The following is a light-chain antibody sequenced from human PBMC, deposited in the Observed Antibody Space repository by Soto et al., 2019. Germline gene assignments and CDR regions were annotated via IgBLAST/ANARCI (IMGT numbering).Light chain of an antibody. J-gene: IGLJ1*01. CDR1: SSDVGSYNL. CDR2: EVS. Sequence: QSVLTQRASVSGSPGQSITISCTGTSSDVGSYNLVSWYQQHPGKAPKLMIYEVSKRPSGVSNRFSGSKSGNTASLTISGLQAEDEADYYCCSYAGSSTFYVFGTGTKVTVL. V-gene: IGLV2-23*02. CDR3: CSYAGSSTFYV.